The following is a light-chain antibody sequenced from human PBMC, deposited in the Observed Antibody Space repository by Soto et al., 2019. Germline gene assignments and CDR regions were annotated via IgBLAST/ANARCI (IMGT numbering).Light chain of an antibody. CDR2: GAS. Sequence: EIVMTQSPATLSVSPGERATLSCMASENIYTNLAWYQQKPGQAPRLLFYGASTRATGLPARFSGTGSGTEFTLTINGLQAEDSAVYYCQQYYNWPRTFGQGTRLEI. J-gene: IGKJ5*01. CDR1: ENIYTN. CDR3: QQYYNWPRT. V-gene: IGKV3-15*01.